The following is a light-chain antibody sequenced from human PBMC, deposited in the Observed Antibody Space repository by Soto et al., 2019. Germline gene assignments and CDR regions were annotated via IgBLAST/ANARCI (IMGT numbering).Light chain of an antibody. V-gene: IGKV3-15*01. Sequence: EIVMTQSPATLSVSPRERATLSCRASQSVSSNLAWYQQKPGQAPRLLIYGASTMATGIPGRFSGSGSGTEFTLTISSLQSEDFAVYYCQQYNNWPWTFGQGTKVEIK. J-gene: IGKJ1*01. CDR2: GAS. CDR3: QQYNNWPWT. CDR1: QSVSSN.